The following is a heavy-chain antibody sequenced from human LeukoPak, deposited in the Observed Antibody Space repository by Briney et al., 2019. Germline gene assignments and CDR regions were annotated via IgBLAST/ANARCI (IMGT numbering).Heavy chain of an antibody. Sequence: SETLSLTCAVYGGSFSGYYWGWIRQPPGKGLEWIGSIYYSGSTYYNPSLKSRVTISVDTSKNQFSLKLSSVTAADTAVYYCARAPQRGRQWLVHGAFDIWGQGTMVTVSS. CDR1: GGSFSGYY. V-gene: IGHV4-34*01. CDR3: ARAPQRGRQWLVHGAFDI. J-gene: IGHJ3*02. CDR2: IYYSGST. D-gene: IGHD6-19*01.